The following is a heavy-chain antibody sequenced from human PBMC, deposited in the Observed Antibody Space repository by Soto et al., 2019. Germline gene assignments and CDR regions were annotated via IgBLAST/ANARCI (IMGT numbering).Heavy chain of an antibody. D-gene: IGHD3-22*01. CDR1: GDSISSNTYY. V-gene: IGHV4-39*01. CDR2: MFYSGNT. J-gene: IGHJ4*02. CDR3: VSPEGYYDSSGYTRDY. Sequence: PSETLSLTCTVSGDSISSNTYYWGWIPQPPGKGLEWIGSMFYSGNTYYNPSLKSRVTLSIDTSKNQFSLKLNSVTAADTAVYYCVSPEGYYDSSGYTRDYWGQGTLVTVS.